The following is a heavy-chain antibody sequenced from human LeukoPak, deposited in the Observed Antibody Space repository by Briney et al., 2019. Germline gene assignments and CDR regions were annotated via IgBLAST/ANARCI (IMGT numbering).Heavy chain of an antibody. Sequence: GGSLRLSCAASGFTFSSYSMNWVRQAPGKGLEWVSSISSSSSYIYYADSVKGRFTISRGNAKNSLYLQMNSLRAEDTAVYYCARVLYSSGWYFDYWGQGTLVTVSS. CDR2: ISSSSSYI. V-gene: IGHV3-21*01. D-gene: IGHD6-19*01. CDR3: ARVLYSSGWYFDY. J-gene: IGHJ4*02. CDR1: GFTFSSYS.